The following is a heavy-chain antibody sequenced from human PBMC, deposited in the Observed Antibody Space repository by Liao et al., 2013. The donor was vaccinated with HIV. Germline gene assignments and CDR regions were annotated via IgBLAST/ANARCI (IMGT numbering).Heavy chain of an antibody. V-gene: IGHV4-61*02. J-gene: IGHJ4*02. CDR1: GGSISSGSYY. CDR3: ARDVNYYDSTGYYLYFDY. CDR2: THTSGTT. D-gene: IGHD3-22*01. Sequence: VQLQESGPGLVKPSETLSLTCTVSGGSISSGSYYWSWIRQPAGNGLEWIGRTHTSGTTNYNPSLKSRVTISVDTSKNQFSLKLRSVTAADTAVYYCARDVNYYDSTGYYLYFDYWGQGTLVTLSS.